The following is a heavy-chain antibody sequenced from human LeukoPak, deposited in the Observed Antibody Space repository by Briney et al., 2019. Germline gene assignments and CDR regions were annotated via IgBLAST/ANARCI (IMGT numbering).Heavy chain of an antibody. CDR2: ISSSGSTI. Sequence: GGSLRLSCAASGFTFSSYEMNWVRQAPGKGLEWVSYISSSGSTIYYADSVKGRFTISRDNAKNSLYLQMNSLRAEDTAVYYCARGTPSYGKFDYWGQGTLVTVSS. CDR1: GFTFSSYE. J-gene: IGHJ4*02. CDR3: ARGTPSYGKFDY. V-gene: IGHV3-48*03. D-gene: IGHD5-18*01.